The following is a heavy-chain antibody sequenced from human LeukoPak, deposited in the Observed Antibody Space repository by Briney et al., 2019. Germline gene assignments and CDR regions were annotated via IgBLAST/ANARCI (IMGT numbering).Heavy chain of an antibody. V-gene: IGHV3-30*13. CDR1: AFIFSGHR. CDR3: ARLVSGVWLFDY. Sequence: GGSLRLSCEGSAFIFSGHRMNWVRQTPGKGLEWVSVSSSDETYKFYADSVRGRFTISRDNSKNRLYLQMSDLRAEDTAVYFCARLVSGVWLFDYWGRGTLVTVSS. J-gene: IGHJ4*02. CDR2: SSSDETYK. D-gene: IGHD5/OR15-5a*01.